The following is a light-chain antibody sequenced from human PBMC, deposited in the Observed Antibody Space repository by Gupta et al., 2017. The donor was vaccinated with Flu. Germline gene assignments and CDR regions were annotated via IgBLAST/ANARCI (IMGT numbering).Light chain of an antibody. J-gene: IGKJ1*01. CDR1: QSVLYSSNNKNY. V-gene: IGKV4-1*01. CDR3: QQDYSTPLT. Sequence: DIVMTQSPASLAVSLGERATINCKSSQSVLYSSNNKNYLAWYQQKPGQPPKLLIYWASTRESGVPDRFSGSGSGTDFTLTISSLQAEDVAVYYCQQDYSTPLTFGQGTKVEIK. CDR2: WAS.